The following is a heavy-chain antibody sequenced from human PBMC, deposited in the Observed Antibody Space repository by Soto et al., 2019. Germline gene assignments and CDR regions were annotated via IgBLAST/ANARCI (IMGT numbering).Heavy chain of an antibody. Sequence: ASVKVSCKASGYTFTSYGISWVRQAPGQGLEWMGWINPNSGGTNYAQKFQGWVTMTRDTSISTAYMELSRLRSDDTAVYYCARDGGIAAAGTNYGMDVWGQGTTVTVSS. CDR3: ARDGGIAAAGTNYGMDV. V-gene: IGHV1-2*04. J-gene: IGHJ6*02. CDR2: INPNSGGT. D-gene: IGHD6-13*01. CDR1: GYTFTSYG.